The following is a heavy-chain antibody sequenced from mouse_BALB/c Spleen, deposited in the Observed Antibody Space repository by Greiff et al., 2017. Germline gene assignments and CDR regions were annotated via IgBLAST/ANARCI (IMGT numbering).Heavy chain of an antibody. D-gene: IGHD3-3*01. CDR2: IDPANGNT. V-gene: IGHV14-3*02. CDR3: ARGGTDYFDY. J-gene: IGHJ2*01. CDR1: GFNITDTY. Sequence: EVQLVQSGAELVKPGASVKLSCTASGFNITDTYMHWVKQRPEQGLEWIGRIDPANGNTKYDPKFQGKATITADTSSNTAYLQLSSLTSEDTAVYYCARGGTDYFDYWGQGTTLTVSS.